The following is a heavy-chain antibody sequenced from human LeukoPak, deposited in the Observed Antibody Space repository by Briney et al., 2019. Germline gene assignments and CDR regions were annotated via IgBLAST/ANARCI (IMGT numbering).Heavy chain of an antibody. Sequence: GGSLRLSCAASGFTFSIYSITWVRQAPGKGLEWVSYISSTSRTIYYADSVKGRFTISRDNSKNTLYLQLNSLRTEDTAVYYCARDLPHFDYWGQGTLVTVSS. CDR3: ARDLPHFDY. CDR2: ISSTSRTI. V-gene: IGHV3-48*01. J-gene: IGHJ4*02. CDR1: GFTFSIYS.